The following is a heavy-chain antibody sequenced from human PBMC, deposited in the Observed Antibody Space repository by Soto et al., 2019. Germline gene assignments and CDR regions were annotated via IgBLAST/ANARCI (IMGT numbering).Heavy chain of an antibody. V-gene: IGHV4-34*01. D-gene: IGHD3-10*01. CDR2: INHSGST. CDR1: GGSLSGYH. J-gene: IGHJ6*02. CDR3: ARSLGSGYYYYYGMDV. Sequence: SETLSLTCGVYGGSLSGYHWSWIRQPPGKGLKWIGVINHSGSTNYNPSLKSRLTISVDTSKNQFSLKLSSVTAADTAVYYCARSLGSGYYYYYGMDVWGQGTTVTVSS.